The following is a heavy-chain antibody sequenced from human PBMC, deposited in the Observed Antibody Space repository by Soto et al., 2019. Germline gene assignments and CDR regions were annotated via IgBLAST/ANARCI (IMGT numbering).Heavy chain of an antibody. J-gene: IGHJ6*03. CDR2: IYYSGST. D-gene: IGHD3-3*01. CDR1: GGSLRSSSYY. V-gene: IGHV4-39*07. CDR3: ARVYFCIGYYTRPHKCATDV. Sequence: SETRPHTWTVSGGSLRSSSYYWCWIRHPPGKGLEWIGSIYYSGSTYYNPSLKSRVTISVDTSKNQFSLKLSSVTAADTAVYYFARVYFCIGYYTRPHKCATDVWGTGILVT.